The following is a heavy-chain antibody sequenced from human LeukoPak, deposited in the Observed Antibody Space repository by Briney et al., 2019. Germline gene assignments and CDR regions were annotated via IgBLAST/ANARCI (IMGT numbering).Heavy chain of an antibody. J-gene: IGHJ5*02. CDR1: GDSIISSNYY. CDR3: ARLLVPRWFDP. D-gene: IGHD2-2*01. V-gene: IGHV4-39*01. CDR2: IYYSGST. Sequence: SETLSLTCTVSGDSIISSNYYWVWIRQPPGKGLEWIGTIYYSGSTFYSPSLKSRITISVDTSKNQFSLKLSSVTAADTAVYYCARLLVPRWFDPWGQGTLVTVSS.